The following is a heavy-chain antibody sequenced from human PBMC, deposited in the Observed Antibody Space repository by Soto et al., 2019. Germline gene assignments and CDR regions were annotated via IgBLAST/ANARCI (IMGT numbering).Heavy chain of an antibody. D-gene: IGHD4-17*01. CDR2: ISGSGGST. CDR1: GFTFSSYA. Sequence: GGSLRLSCAASGFTFSSYAMSWVRQATGKGLEWVSAISGSGGSTYYADSVKGRFTISRDNSKNTLYLQMNSLRAEDTAVYYCAKDPSYRAVTTDFDYWGQGTLVTVSS. J-gene: IGHJ4*02. V-gene: IGHV3-23*01. CDR3: AKDPSYRAVTTDFDY.